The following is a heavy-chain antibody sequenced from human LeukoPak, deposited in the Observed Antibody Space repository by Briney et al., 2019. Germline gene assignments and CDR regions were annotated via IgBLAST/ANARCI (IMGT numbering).Heavy chain of an antibody. V-gene: IGHV4-39*01. D-gene: IGHD6-13*01. CDR1: GGSISSTSYY. Sequence: SETLSLTCTVSGGSISSTSYYWGWIRQPPGKGLEWIGSIYYSGSTYYNPSLKSRVTISVDTSKNQFSLKLSSVTAADTAVYYCARSGYSSSWYRVDYWGQGTLVTVSS. J-gene: IGHJ4*02. CDR3: ARSGYSSSWYRVDY. CDR2: IYYSGST.